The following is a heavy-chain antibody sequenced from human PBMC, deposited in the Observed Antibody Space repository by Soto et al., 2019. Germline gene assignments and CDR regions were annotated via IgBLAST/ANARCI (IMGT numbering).Heavy chain of an antibody. V-gene: IGHV1-58*02. CDR2: IVVGSGNT. Sequence: SVKVSCKASGGTFSSYAISWVRQARGQRLEWIGWIVVGSGNTNYAQKFQERVTITRDMSTSTAYIELSSLRSEDTAVYYCAARGFDYSGLYYYYGRYVWGQGTTVTVSS. CDR3: AARGFDYSGLYYYYGRYV. CDR1: GGTFSSYA. J-gene: IGHJ6*02. D-gene: IGHD4-4*01.